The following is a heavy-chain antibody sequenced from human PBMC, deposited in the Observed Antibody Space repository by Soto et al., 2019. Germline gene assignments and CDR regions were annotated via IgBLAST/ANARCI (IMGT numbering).Heavy chain of an antibody. J-gene: IGHJ6*03. CDR1: GFTFSSYA. CDR2: ISGSGGST. V-gene: IGHV3-23*01. CDR3: AKSGGYVGTYYYYMDV. D-gene: IGHD5-18*01. Sequence: GGSLRLSCAASGFTFSSYAMSWVRQAPGKGLEWVSAISGSGGSTYYADSVKGRFTISRDNSKNTLYLQMNSLRAEDTAVYYCAKSGGYVGTYYYYMDVWGKGTTVTVSS.